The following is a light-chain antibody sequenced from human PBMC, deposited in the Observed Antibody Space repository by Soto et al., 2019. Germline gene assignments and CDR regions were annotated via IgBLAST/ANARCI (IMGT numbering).Light chain of an antibody. Sequence: QSALTQPASVSGSPGQSITISCAGTSSDVGAYNYVSWYQHHPGKAPKLMIYDVNNRPSGDSNRFSGSKSGNTASLTISGLQDDDEADYYCSSWTSGATYVFGSGTRSPS. CDR3: SSWTSGATYV. CDR1: SSDVGAYNY. J-gene: IGLJ1*01. V-gene: IGLV2-14*03. CDR2: DVN.